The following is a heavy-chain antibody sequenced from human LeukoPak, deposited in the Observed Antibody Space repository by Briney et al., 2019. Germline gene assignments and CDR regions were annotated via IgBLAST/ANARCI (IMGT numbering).Heavy chain of an antibody. Sequence: SETLSLTCTVSGGSISSYYWSWIRQPPGKGLEWIGYIYYSGSTYYNPSLKSRVTISVDTSKNQFSLKLSSVTAADTAVYYCARETPGAATAWGQGTLVTVSS. CDR2: IYYSGST. CDR1: GGSISSYY. D-gene: IGHD1-26*01. V-gene: IGHV4-59*12. J-gene: IGHJ5*02. CDR3: ARETPGAATA.